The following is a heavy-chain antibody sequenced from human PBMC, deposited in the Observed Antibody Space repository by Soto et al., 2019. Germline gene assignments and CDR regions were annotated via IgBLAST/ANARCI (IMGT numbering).Heavy chain of an antibody. Sequence: GGSLRLSCAASGFTFSSYGMHWVRQAPGKGLEWVAVISYDGSNKYYADSVKGRFTTSRDNSKNTLYLQMNSLRAEDTAVYYCAKDLKNYDILTGYYTYYYYYGMDAWGQGTKVTVSS. V-gene: IGHV3-30*18. J-gene: IGHJ6*02. D-gene: IGHD3-9*01. CDR1: GFTFSSYG. CDR3: AKDLKNYDILTGYYTYYYYYGMDA. CDR2: ISYDGSNK.